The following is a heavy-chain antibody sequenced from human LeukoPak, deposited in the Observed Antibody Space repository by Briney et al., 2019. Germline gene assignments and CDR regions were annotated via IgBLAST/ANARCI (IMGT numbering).Heavy chain of an antibody. Sequence: GRSLRLSCAASGFTFSGYAMHWVREAPGKGLEWVAVISYDGSNKYYADSVKGRFTISRDNSKNTLYLQMNSLRAEDTAVYYCAREDYGTFDYWGQGTLVTVSS. CDR1: GFTFSGYA. D-gene: IGHD4-17*01. V-gene: IGHV3-30*01. J-gene: IGHJ4*02. CDR3: AREDYGTFDY. CDR2: ISYDGSNK.